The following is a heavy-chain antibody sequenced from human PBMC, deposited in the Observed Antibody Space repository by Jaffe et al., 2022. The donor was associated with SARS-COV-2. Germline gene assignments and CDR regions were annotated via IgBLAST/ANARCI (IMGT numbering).Heavy chain of an antibody. Sequence: QVQLVESGGGLVKPGGSLRLSCAASGFTFSDYYMTWIRQAPGKGLECLAYISSSGSYTNYAESVRGRFTISRDNAKNSLHLEMNSLRAEDSAMYYCVREDGGYNPSDYDYWGQGTLVTVSS. CDR3: VREDGGYNPSDYDY. CDR1: GFTFSDYY. D-gene: IGHD5-12*01. J-gene: IGHJ4*02. V-gene: IGHV3-11*06. CDR2: ISSSGSYT.